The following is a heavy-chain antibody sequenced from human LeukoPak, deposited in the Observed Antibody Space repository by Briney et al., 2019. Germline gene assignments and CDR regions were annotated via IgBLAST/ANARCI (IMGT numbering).Heavy chain of an antibody. Sequence: GASVKVSCKVSGYTLTELSMHWVRQAPGKGLEWMGGFDPEDGETIYAQKFQGRVTMTEDTSTDTAYMELSSLRSEDTAVYYCATSYWFAVAAPLDYWGQGTLVTVSS. CDR3: ATSYWFAVAAPLDY. CDR1: GYTLTELS. V-gene: IGHV1-24*01. CDR2: FDPEDGET. J-gene: IGHJ4*02. D-gene: IGHD6-19*01.